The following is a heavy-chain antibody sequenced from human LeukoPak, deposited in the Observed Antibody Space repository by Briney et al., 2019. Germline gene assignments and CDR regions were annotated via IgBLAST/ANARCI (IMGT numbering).Heavy chain of an antibody. CDR3: ASSGRDGYNYRWGDFDY. V-gene: IGHV1-2*06. D-gene: IGHD5-24*01. CDR1: GYTFTDYY. CDR2: INPNSGGT. J-gene: IGHJ4*02. Sequence: VASIKVSCKTSGYTFTDYYIHWVRQAPGQGLEWMGRINPNSGGTNYAQKFQGRVTMTRDTSISTAYMELSRLRSDDTAVYYCASSGRDGYNYRWGDFDYWGQGTLVTVSS.